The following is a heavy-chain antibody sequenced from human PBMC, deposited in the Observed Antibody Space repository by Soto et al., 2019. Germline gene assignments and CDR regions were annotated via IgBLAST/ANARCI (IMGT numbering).Heavy chain of an antibody. CDR2: IYSSGNS. D-gene: IGHD6-13*01. CDR1: GGTISSYY. Sequence: PSYTLALTCAASGGTISSYYGGGIRQPPGKRLEWIGYIYSSGNSNYNPSLKSRVTISVDTSKNQFSLQLTSVTATDTAVYYCARLAWGSSWYWFDPWGQGTLVTVSS. V-gene: IGHV4-59*08. CDR3: ARLAWGSSWYWFDP. J-gene: IGHJ5*02.